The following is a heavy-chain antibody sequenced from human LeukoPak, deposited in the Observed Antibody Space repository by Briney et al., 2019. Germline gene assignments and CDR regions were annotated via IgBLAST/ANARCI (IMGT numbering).Heavy chain of an antibody. D-gene: IGHD3-22*01. V-gene: IGHV1-18*01. CDR2: ISGYNGHA. Sequence: ASVKVSCKTFGYTFTSYAFSWVRQAPGQGLEWMGWISGYNGHAHFAQKFQDRVNMTADTVTSTVYMELRSLRSDDTAVYYCAREGVFFYDSTSLDLWGQGTLVSVST. J-gene: IGHJ4*02. CDR1: GYTFTSYA. CDR3: AREGVFFYDSTSLDL.